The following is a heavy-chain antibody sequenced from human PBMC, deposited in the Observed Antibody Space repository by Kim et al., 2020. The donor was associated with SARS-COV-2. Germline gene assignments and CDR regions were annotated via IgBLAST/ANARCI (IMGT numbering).Heavy chain of an antibody. J-gene: IGHJ6*02. CDR1: GFSLSTSGMC. D-gene: IGHD6-13*01. V-gene: IGHV2-70*11. CDR3: ARIAAADYYYYGMDV. Sequence: SGPTLVKPTQTLTLTCTFSGFSLSTSGMCVSWIRQPPGKALEWLARIDWDDDKYYSTSLKTRLTISKDTSKNQVVLTMTNMDPVDTATYYCARIAAADYYYYGMDVWGQGTTVTVSS. CDR2: IDWDDDK.